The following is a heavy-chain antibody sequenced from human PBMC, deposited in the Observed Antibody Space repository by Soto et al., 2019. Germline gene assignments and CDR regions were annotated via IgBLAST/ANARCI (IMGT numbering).Heavy chain of an antibody. D-gene: IGHD2-15*01. CDR3: ARSRGSTRSFDY. Sequence: SETLSLTCAVSGGSISTYWWSWRRQPPRKGLEWIGYIYYSGSTNYNPSLKSRVTISVDTSKNQFSLKLTSVTAADTAVYYCARSRGSTRSFDYWGQGTLVTVSS. CDR1: GGSISTYW. CDR2: IYYSGST. V-gene: IGHV4-59*01. J-gene: IGHJ4*02.